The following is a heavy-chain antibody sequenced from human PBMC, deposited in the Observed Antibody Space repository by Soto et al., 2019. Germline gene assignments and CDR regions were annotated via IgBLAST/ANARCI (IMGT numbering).Heavy chain of an antibody. Sequence: SGPTLVNPTETLTLTCTFSGFSLTSPGMCVGWIRQSPGKALEWLALIERDDDDKYYSTSLKTRLTISKDTRKNQVVLTMANMEPADTATYYCARSIRGPRRFNGMDVWGQGTTVTVSS. CDR2: IERDDDDK. CDR1: GFSLTSPGMC. J-gene: IGHJ6*02. V-gene: IGHV2-70*13. CDR3: ARSIRGPRRFNGMDV. D-gene: IGHD1-20*01.